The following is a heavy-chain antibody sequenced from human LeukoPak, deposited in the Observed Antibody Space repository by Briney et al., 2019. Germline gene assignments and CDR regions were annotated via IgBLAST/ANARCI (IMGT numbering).Heavy chain of an antibody. V-gene: IGHV1-2*02. Sequence: GASVKVSCKVSGYTLTELSMHWVRQAPGQGLEWMGWINPNSGGTNYAQKFQGRVTMTRDTSISTAYMELSRLRSDDTAVYYCARDRRDGYNYAVWYFDLWGRGTLVTASS. CDR2: INPNSGGT. J-gene: IGHJ2*01. CDR1: GYTLTELS. CDR3: ARDRRDGYNYAVWYFDL. D-gene: IGHD5-24*01.